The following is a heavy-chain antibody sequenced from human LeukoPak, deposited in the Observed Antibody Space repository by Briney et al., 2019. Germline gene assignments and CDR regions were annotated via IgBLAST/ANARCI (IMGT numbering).Heavy chain of an antibody. CDR3: AAMGVPAAIVAFDY. CDR2: ISSSSYI. CDR1: GFTFSSYS. Sequence: PGGSLGLSCAASGFTFSSYSMNWVRQAPGKGLEWVSSISSSSYIYYADSVKGRFTISRDNAKNSLYLQMNSLRAEDTAVYYCAAMGVPAAIVAFDYWGQGTLVTVSS. D-gene: IGHD2-2*02. V-gene: IGHV3-21*01. J-gene: IGHJ4*02.